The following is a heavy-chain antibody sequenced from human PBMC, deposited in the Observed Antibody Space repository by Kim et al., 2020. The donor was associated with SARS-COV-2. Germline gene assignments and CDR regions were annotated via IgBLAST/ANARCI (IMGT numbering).Heavy chain of an antibody. J-gene: IGHJ4*02. D-gene: IGHD1-26*01. V-gene: IGHV5-51*01. CDR2: IYPADSDT. Sequence: GESLKISCKGSGYSFTTYWIAWVRQAPGKGLEWMGIIYPADSDTRYSPSFRGQVTISADKSNNTAYLQWSSLSASDTAMYYCARPVGVTGLVEDHWGQGTLVIVSS. CDR1: GYSFTTYW. CDR3: ARPVGVTGLVEDH.